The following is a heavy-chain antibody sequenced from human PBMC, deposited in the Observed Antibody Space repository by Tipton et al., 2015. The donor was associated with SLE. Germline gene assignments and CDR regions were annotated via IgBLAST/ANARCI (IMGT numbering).Heavy chain of an antibody. CDR2: ISYDGSNK. CDR1: GFTFSIYA. V-gene: IGHV3-30*04. J-gene: IGHJ4*02. CDR3: AREGNYFGSGSFSRFFDF. D-gene: IGHD3-10*01. Sequence: SLRLSCAASGFTFSIYAMHWVRQAPGKGLEWVAVISYDGSNKYYADSVKGRFTISRDNSKNTLYLQMNRLRAEDTAVYYCAREGNYFGSGSFSRFFDFWGQGALVTVSS.